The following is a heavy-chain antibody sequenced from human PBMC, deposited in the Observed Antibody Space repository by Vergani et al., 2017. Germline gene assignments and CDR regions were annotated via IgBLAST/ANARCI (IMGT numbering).Heavy chain of an antibody. D-gene: IGHD5/OR15-5a*01. V-gene: IGHV5-51*01. Sequence: EVQLVPSGAEVNKPGASLKISCKGSGYSFTSSWIGWVRQMPGKGLEWMGIIYPGDSDTRYSPSFQGQVTISADKTICTSYLQWSSLKASDTAMYYCTRAPGVYDSNLFDPWGQGTLVTVSS. CDR3: TRAPGVYDSNLFDP. J-gene: IGHJ5*02. CDR1: GYSFTSSW. CDR2: IYPGDSDT.